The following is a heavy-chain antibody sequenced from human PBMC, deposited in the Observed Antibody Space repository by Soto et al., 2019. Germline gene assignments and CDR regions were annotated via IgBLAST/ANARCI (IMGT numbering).Heavy chain of an antibody. CDR2: INHSGST. Sequence: QVQLEQWGAGLLKPSETLSLTCAVYGGSFSGYYWSWIRQPPGKGLEWIGEINHSGSTNYNPSLKTGVTISVDTYKNQFALDLYSVTAADTAVYYCARGRWLRQSFDYWGQGTLVTGAS. J-gene: IGHJ4*02. D-gene: IGHD5-12*01. V-gene: IGHV4-34*02. CDR1: GGSFSGYY. CDR3: ARGRWLRQSFDY.